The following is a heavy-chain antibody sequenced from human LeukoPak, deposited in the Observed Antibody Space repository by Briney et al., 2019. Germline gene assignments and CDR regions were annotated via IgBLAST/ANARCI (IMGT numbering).Heavy chain of an antibody. J-gene: IGHJ6*02. CDR2: IIPILGIA. D-gene: IGHD5-18*01. Sequence: SVKVSCKASGGTFSSYTISWVRQAPGQGLEWMGRIIPILGIANYAQKFQGRVTITADKSTNTAYMELSSLRSEDTAVYYCARNGGGYSYGLKGNYYYYGMDVWGQGTTVTVSS. V-gene: IGHV1-69*02. CDR3: ARNGGGYSYGLKGNYYYYGMDV. CDR1: GGTFSSYT.